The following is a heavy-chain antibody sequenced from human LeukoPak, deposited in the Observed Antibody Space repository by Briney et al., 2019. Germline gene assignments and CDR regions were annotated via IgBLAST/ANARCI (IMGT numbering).Heavy chain of an antibody. V-gene: IGHV4-59*08. J-gene: IGHJ3*02. D-gene: IGHD3-22*01. CDR3: ARHGYYDSSGYYYARDAFDI. Sequence: SETLSLTCTVSGGSISSYYWSWIRQPPGKGLEWIGYIYYGGSTNYNPSLKSRVTISVDTSKNQFSLKLSSVTAADTAVYYCARHGYYDSSGYYYARDAFDIWGQGTMVTVSS. CDR2: IYYGGST. CDR1: GGSISSYY.